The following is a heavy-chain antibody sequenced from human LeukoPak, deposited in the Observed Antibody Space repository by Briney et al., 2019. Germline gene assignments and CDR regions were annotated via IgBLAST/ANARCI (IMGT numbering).Heavy chain of an antibody. CDR1: GFTFSSFG. CDR3: ARVVGSSGWYRGYFDY. V-gene: IGHV3-30*03. CDR2: LSFDGTTK. D-gene: IGHD6-19*01. Sequence: GGSLRLSCAASGFTFSSFGMHWVRQAPGKGLEWVAVLSFDGTTKYYTDSVKGRFTISRDNSKNTLYLQMNSLRVEDTAVYYCARVVGSSGWYRGYFDYWGQGTLVTVSS. J-gene: IGHJ4*02.